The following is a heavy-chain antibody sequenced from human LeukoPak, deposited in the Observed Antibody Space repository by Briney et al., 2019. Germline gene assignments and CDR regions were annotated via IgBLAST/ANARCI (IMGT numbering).Heavy chain of an antibody. CDR1: GFTFSSYA. CDR3: AKDLRGSRYFDPMDV. J-gene: IGHJ6*03. V-gene: IGHV3-23*01. Sequence: PGGSLRLSCAASGFTFSSYAMNWVRQARGKWLEWVSSIGGSGTVTYYADSVKGRFTISRDNSKNTLYLQINSLRAEDTAIYYCAKDLRGSRYFDPMDVWGKGTTVTVSS. D-gene: IGHD3-9*01. CDR2: IGGSGTVT.